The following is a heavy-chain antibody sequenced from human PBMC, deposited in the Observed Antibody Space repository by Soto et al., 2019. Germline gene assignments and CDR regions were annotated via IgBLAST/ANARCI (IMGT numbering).Heavy chain of an antibody. CDR1: GYTFTSYA. V-gene: IGHV1-3*01. CDR3: ARDLDYDFWSGYRSGPDAFDI. D-gene: IGHD3-3*01. CDR2: INAGNGNT. Sequence: ASVKVSCKASGYTFTSYAMHWVRQAPGQRLEWMGWINAGNGNTKYSQKFQGRVTITRDTSTSTAYMELRSLRSDDTAVYYCARDLDYDFWSGYRSGPDAFDIWGQGTMVTVSS. J-gene: IGHJ3*02.